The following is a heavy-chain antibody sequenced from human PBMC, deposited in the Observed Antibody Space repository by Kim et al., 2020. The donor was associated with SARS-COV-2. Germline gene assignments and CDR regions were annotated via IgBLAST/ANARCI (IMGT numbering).Heavy chain of an antibody. V-gene: IGHV4-31*03. CDR1: GGSISSGGYY. CDR2: IYYSGST. CDR3: ARDQAERYCSGGSCYSGRDYYYGMDV. D-gene: IGHD2-15*01. Sequence: SETLSLTCTVSGGSISSGGYYWSWIRQHPGKGLEWIGYIYYSGSTYYNPSLKSRVTISVDTSKNQFSLKLSSVTAADTAVYYCARDQAERYCSGGSCYSGRDYYYGMDVWGQGTTVTVSS. J-gene: IGHJ6*02.